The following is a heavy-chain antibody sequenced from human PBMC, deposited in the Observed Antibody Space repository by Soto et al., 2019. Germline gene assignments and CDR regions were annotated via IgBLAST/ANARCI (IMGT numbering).Heavy chain of an antibody. CDR2: TGGNGVAT. CDR3: ANDSPFSGTGRRAFDY. D-gene: IGHD3-10*01. J-gene: IGHJ4*02. V-gene: IGHV3-23*01. CDR1: GFTFSGYA. Sequence: EVQLLESGGALVQPGGSLRLSCAASGFTFSGYAMTWVRQAPGKGFEWVSSTGGNGVATYYADSVTGRFTISRDNSKNTLYLQMDSLRAEDTAVYYCANDSPFSGTGRRAFDYWGQGTLVTVSS.